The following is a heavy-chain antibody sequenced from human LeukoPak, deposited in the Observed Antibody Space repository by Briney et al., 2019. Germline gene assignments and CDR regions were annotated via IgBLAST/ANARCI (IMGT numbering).Heavy chain of an antibody. D-gene: IGHD2-2*01. CDR1: GGSISSYY. J-gene: IGHJ6*03. CDR2: IYDSGGT. CDR3: ARDQIVVVPDYYYYYYMDV. V-gene: IGHV4-59*01. Sequence: PSETLSLTCTVSGGSISSYYWSWSRQRPGKGLEWIGYIYDSGGTNYNPYLQSRVTISVDTSKNQFSLKLSSVTAADTAVYYCARDQIVVVPDYYYYYYMDVWGKGTTVTVSS.